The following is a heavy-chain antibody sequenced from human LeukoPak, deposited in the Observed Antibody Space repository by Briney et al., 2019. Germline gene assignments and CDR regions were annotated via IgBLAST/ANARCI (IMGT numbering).Heavy chain of an antibody. J-gene: IGHJ6*02. Sequence: ASVKVSCKASGYTFTGYYMHWVRQAPGQGLEWMGWINPNSGGTNYSQKFQGTVTMTRDTSVNTAYMELSRLRSDDTAVYYCARGYDRSGYHSNYYHGMDVWGQGTPVTVSS. D-gene: IGHD3-22*01. CDR2: INPNSGGT. CDR3: ARGYDRSGYHSNYYHGMDV. CDR1: GYTFTGYY. V-gene: IGHV1-2*02.